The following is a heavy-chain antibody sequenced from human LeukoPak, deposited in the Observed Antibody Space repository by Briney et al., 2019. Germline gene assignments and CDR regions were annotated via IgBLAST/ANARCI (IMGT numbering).Heavy chain of an antibody. CDR3: ARDYGSGMGYYYYGMDV. Sequence: ASVKVSCKASGYTFTSYAMNWVRQAPGQGLEWMGWINTNTGNPTYAQGFTGRFVFSLDTSVSTAYLQISSLKAEDTAVYYCARDYGSGMGYYYYGMDVWGQGTTVTVSS. V-gene: IGHV7-4-1*02. CDR1: GYTFTSYA. D-gene: IGHD3-10*01. CDR2: INTNTGNP. J-gene: IGHJ6*02.